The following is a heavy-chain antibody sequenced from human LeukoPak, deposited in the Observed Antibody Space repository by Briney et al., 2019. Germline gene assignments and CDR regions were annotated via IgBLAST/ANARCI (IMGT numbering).Heavy chain of an antibody. CDR2: FYYSGTT. J-gene: IGHJ3*02. CDR1: GGSINSYY. Sequence: SETLSLTCTVSGGSINSYYWSWIRQPPGMGLEWIGYFYYSGTTNYNPSLKSRVTISVDTSQNQFSLKLSSVTAADTAVYFCARGPYSYDSSGAFDIWGQGTMVTVSS. CDR3: ARGPYSYDSSGAFDI. V-gene: IGHV4-59*08. D-gene: IGHD3-22*01.